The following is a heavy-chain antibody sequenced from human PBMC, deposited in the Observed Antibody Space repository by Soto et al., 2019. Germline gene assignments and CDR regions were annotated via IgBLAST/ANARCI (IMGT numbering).Heavy chain of an antibody. CDR1: GFTFNIHG. V-gene: IGHV3-30*18. Sequence: QVQLVESGGGVVQPGRSLRLYCAASGFTFNIHGMHWVRQAPGKGLEWVAAISYDGSYKYYTDSVKGRFTISRDYSMNTLYLQMNSLRAEDTAVYYCAKGKERDYYDSSVPVWGQGTLVTGSS. CDR3: AKGKERDYYDSSVPV. CDR2: ISYDGSYK. D-gene: IGHD3-22*01. J-gene: IGHJ4*02.